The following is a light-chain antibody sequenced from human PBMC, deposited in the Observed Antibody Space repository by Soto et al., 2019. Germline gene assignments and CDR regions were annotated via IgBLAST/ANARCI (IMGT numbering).Light chain of an antibody. CDR3: QSYDSSRSGSV. CDR1: SSNIGAGYD. CDR2: GNS. J-gene: IGLJ1*01. Sequence: QSVLTRPPSVSGAPGQMVTISCTGSSSNIGAGYDVHWYQQLPGTAPKLLIYGNSNRPSGVPDRFSGSKSVTSASLAIPGLQAEDEADYYLQSYDSSRSGSVFGNGKKVTVL. V-gene: IGLV1-40*01.